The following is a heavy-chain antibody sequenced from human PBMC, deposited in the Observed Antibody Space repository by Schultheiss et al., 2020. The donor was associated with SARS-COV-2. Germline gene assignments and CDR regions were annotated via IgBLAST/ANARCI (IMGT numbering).Heavy chain of an antibody. J-gene: IGHJ6*02. Sequence: GESLKISCAASGFTFSSYEMNWVRQAPGKGLEWVSVIYSGGSTYYADSVKGRFTISRDNSKNTLYLQMNSLRAEDTAVYYCARYSSSWYYYYGMDVWGQGTTVTVSS. CDR3: ARYSSSWYYYYGMDV. CDR1: GFTFSSYE. V-gene: IGHV3-66*01. CDR2: IYSGGST. D-gene: IGHD6-13*01.